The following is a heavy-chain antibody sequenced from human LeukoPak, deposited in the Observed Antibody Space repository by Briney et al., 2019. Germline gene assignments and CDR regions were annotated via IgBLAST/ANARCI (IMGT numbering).Heavy chain of an antibody. J-gene: IGHJ4*02. CDR3: AKVQQLATIYYFDY. CDR2: MRGIGGIT. CDR1: GFTFSSYA. V-gene: IGHV3-23*01. Sequence: GGALRLSCAASGFTFSSYAMSWVRQAPGKGLEWVSAMRGIGGITYSADSVKGRFAISRDNSKNTLYLQMSSLRTEDTALYYCAKVQQLATIYYFDYWGQGSLVTV. D-gene: IGHD6-13*01.